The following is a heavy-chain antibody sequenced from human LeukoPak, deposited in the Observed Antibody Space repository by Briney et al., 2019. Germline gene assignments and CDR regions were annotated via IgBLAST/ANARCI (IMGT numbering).Heavy chain of an antibody. J-gene: IGHJ4*02. V-gene: IGHV3-23*01. CDR3: ARGYDYVWGSHRALGY. D-gene: IGHD3-16*02. CDR1: GFTFNSYA. CDR2: LSGSGGST. Sequence: GGSLRLSCAASGFTFNSYAMNWVRQAPGKGLEWVSGLSGSGGSTYYADSVQGRFTISRDNSKNTLYLQMNSLRAEDTAVYYCARGYDYVWGSHRALGYWGQGTLVTVSS.